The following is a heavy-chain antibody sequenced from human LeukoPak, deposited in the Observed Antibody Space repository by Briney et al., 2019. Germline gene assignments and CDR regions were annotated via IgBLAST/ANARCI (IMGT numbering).Heavy chain of an antibody. V-gene: IGHV3-21*01. CDR2: ISSSISYK. D-gene: IGHD2/OR15-2a*01. CDR3: ARVIASAYYFDY. Sequence: GGSLRLSCAASGFTFSSYEMNWVRQAPGKGLEWVSSISSSISYKDYADSVKGRFTISRDNAKNSLYLQMNSLRAEDTAVYYCARVIASAYYFDYWGQGTLVTVSS. CDR1: GFTFSSYE. J-gene: IGHJ4*02.